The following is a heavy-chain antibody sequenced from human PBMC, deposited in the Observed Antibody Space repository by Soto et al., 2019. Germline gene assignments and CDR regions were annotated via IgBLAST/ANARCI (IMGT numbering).Heavy chain of an antibody. D-gene: IGHD4-17*01. CDR3: ASGIKYGHYSRWFDP. V-gene: IGHV1-8*01. J-gene: IGHJ5*02. CDR1: GYIFTNYD. CDR2: INPNSGNT. Sequence: QVQLVQSGAEVKKPGASVKVSCKASGYIFTNYDINWVRQATGQGLEYLGWINPNSGNTGYVQKFQGRVTMTRNTSXXTPNMELNSLRSEDTAVYYCASGIKYGHYSRWFDPWGQGTLVTVSS.